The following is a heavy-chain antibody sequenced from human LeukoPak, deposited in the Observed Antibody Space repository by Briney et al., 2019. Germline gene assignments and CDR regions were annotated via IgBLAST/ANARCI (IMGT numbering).Heavy chain of an antibody. CDR3: AKATKYHYDSSPGFDY. J-gene: IGHJ4*02. Sequence: PGRSLRLSCAASGFTFSSYAMHWVRQAPGKGLEWVAVISYDGSNKYYADSVKGRFTISRDNSKNTLYLQMNSLIAEDTAVYYCAKATKYHYDSSPGFDYWGQGTLVTVSS. CDR2: ISYDGSNK. CDR1: GFTFSSYA. D-gene: IGHD3-22*01. V-gene: IGHV3-30-3*01.